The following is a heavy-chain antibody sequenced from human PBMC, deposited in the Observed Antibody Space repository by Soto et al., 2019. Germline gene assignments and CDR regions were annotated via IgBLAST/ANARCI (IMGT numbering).Heavy chain of an antibody. D-gene: IGHD5-12*01. CDR1: GLTFRWYC. V-gene: IGHV3-30*18. CDR3: AKDHSGIVAKNDFDY. Sequence: GRAQTLSCAASGLTFRWYCMHGVRQAPEKGLEWVAVISYDGSNKYYADSVKGRFTISRDNSKNTLYLQMNSLRAEDTAVYYCAKDHSGIVAKNDFDYWGQGTLVTVSS. CDR2: ISYDGSNK. J-gene: IGHJ4*02.